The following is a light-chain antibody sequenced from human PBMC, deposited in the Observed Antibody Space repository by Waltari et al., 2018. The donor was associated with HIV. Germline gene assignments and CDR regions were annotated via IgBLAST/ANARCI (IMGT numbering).Light chain of an antibody. CDR2: DAI. CDR1: QSVGSY. Sequence: ETVLTPSPVTLSLSPGETATLSCRASQSVGSYLAWYQQKPGRAPRLLIYDAINRATGIPARFSGSGSGTDFTLTISSLEPEDFAVYYCQQRSDSPPSTFGGGTKVEI. CDR3: QQRSDSPPST. J-gene: IGKJ4*01. V-gene: IGKV3-11*01.